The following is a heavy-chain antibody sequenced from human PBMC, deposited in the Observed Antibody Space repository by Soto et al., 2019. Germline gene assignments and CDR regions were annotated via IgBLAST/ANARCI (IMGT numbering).Heavy chain of an antibody. D-gene: IGHD6-13*01. CDR2: IIPILGIA. Sequence: SVKVSCKASGYTFTSYDINWVRQAPGQGLEWMGRIIPILGIANYAQKFQGRVTITADKSTSTAYMELSSLRSEDTAVYYCASRYLGYSSRKPDAFDIWGQGTMVTVSS. J-gene: IGHJ3*02. V-gene: IGHV1-69*04. CDR3: ASRYLGYSSRKPDAFDI. CDR1: GYTFTSYD.